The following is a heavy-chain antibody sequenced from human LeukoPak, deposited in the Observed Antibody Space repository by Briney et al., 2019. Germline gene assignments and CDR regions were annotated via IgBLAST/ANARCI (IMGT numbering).Heavy chain of an antibody. J-gene: IGHJ6*03. CDR1: GFTFISYG. D-gene: IGHD5-12*01. CDR2: IRYDGSNK. Sequence: GGSLRLSCAASGFTFISYGMYWVRQAPGKGLESVAFIRYDGSNKYYADSVKGRFTVSRDNSKNTLYLQTESLRAEDTAVYYCAKGGGYEAQYYYYYLDVWGKGTTVTISS. CDR3: AKGGGYEAQYYYYYLDV. V-gene: IGHV3-30*02.